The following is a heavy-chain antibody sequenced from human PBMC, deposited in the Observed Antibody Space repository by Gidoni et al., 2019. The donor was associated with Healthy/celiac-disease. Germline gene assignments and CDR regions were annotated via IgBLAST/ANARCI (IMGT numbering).Heavy chain of an antibody. CDR1: GFTFDDYA. J-gene: IGHJ4*02. Sequence: EVQLVESGGGLVQPGRSLRLSCAASGFTFDDYAMHWVRQAPGKGLEWVSGISWNSGSIGYADSVKGRFTSSRDNAKNSLYLQMNSLRAEDTALYYCAKDTSDYNYYFDYWGQGTLVTVSS. V-gene: IGHV3-9*01. CDR3: AKDTSDYNYYFDY. D-gene: IGHD1-1*01. CDR2: ISWNSGSI.